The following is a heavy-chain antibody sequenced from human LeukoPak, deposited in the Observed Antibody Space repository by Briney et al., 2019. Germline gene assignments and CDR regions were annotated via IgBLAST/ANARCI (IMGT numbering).Heavy chain of an antibody. Sequence: PSETLSLTCTVSGGSISSSGYYWGWIRQPPGKGLEWIGSIYSSGSTYYNPSLKSRVTISVDKSKNQFSLKLSSVTAADTAVYYCASGTYSSSWYPTFFDYWGQGTLVTVSS. J-gene: IGHJ4*02. D-gene: IGHD6-13*01. CDR1: GGSISSSGYY. CDR2: IYSSGST. CDR3: ASGTYSSSWYPTFFDY. V-gene: IGHV4-39*07.